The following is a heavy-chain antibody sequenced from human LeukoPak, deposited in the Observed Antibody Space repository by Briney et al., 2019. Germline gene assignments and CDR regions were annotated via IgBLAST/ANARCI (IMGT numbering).Heavy chain of an antibody. CDR2: INHRGST. D-gene: IGHD3-10*01. CDR3: ARGHKIFYYGSGGFDY. Sequence: PSETLSLTCAVYGGSFSGYYWSWIRQPPGKGLEWIGEINHRGSTNYNPSLKSRVTISVDTSKNQFSLKLSSVTAADTAVYYCARGHKIFYYGSGGFDYWGQGTLVTVSS. CDR1: GGSFSGYY. V-gene: IGHV4-34*01. J-gene: IGHJ4*02.